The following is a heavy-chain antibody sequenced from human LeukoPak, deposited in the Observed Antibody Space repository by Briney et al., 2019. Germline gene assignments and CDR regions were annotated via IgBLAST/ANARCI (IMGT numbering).Heavy chain of an antibody. CDR3: ARGGSCSGGNCKYTRKEIDY. D-gene: IGHD2-15*01. V-gene: IGHV3-74*01. CDR1: GFSFHDYG. Sequence: PGGSLRLSCAASGFSFHDYGMHWVRRAPGKGLVWVSRINSDGSSTTYADSVKGRFTISRDNAKNTLYLQMNSLRVEDTAMYYCARGGSCSGGNCKYTRKEIDYWGQGTLVTVSS. CDR2: INSDGSST. J-gene: IGHJ4*02.